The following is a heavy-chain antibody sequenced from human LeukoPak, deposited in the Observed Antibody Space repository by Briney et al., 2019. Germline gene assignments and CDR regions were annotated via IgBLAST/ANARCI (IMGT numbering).Heavy chain of an antibody. CDR3: AKDPYSGSYFDY. Sequence: GGSLRLSCAASGFTFSSYAMSWVRQAPGKGLEWVSAISGSGGSTYYADSVKGRLTISRDNSKNTLYLQMNSLRAVDTAVYYCAKDPYSGSYFDYWGQGTLVTVSS. CDR1: GFTFSSYA. D-gene: IGHD1-26*01. J-gene: IGHJ4*02. CDR2: ISGSGGST. V-gene: IGHV3-23*01.